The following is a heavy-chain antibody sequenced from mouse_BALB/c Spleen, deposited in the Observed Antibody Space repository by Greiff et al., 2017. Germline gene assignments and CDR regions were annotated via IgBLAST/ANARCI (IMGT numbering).Heavy chain of an antibody. CDR2: IYPGSGST. CDR1: GYNFTSYW. CDR3: AREGLYYGYDDGHYFAMDY. D-gene: IGHD2-2*01. Sequence: QVQLQQPGAELVKPGTSVKLSCKASGYNFTSYWINWVKLRPGQGLEWIGDIYPGSGSTNYNEKFKSKATLTVDTSSSTAYMQLSSLASEDSALYYCAREGLYYGYDDGHYFAMDYWGQGTSVTVSS. J-gene: IGHJ4*01. V-gene: IGHV1-55*01.